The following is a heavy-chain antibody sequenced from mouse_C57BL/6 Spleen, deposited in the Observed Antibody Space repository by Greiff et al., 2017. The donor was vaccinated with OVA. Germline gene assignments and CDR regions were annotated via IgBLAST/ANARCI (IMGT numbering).Heavy chain of an antibody. CDR3: ARPLNYGSSPWFAY. D-gene: IGHD1-1*01. V-gene: IGHV1-22*01. CDR1: GYTFTDYN. Sequence: EVQLQQSGPELVKPGASVKMSCKASGYTFTDYNMHWVKQSHGKSLEWIGYINPNNGGTSYNQKFKGKATLTVNKSSSTAYMELRSLTSEDSAVYYCARPLNYGSSPWFAYWGQGTLVTVSA. CDR2: INPNNGGT. J-gene: IGHJ3*01.